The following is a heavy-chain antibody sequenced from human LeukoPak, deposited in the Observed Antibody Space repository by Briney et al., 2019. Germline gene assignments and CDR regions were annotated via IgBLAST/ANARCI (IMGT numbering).Heavy chain of an antibody. CDR1: GYTFTSYY. CDR3: ARESARVESNLEHVDY. J-gene: IGHJ4*02. D-gene: IGHD1-1*01. CDR2: INPSGGST. Sequence: AASVKVSCKASGYTFTSYYMHWVRQAPGQGLEWMGIINPSGGSTSYAQKFQGRVTMTRDTSTSTVYMELSSLRSEDTAVYYCARESARVESNLEHVDYWGQGNLVTVSS. V-gene: IGHV1-46*01.